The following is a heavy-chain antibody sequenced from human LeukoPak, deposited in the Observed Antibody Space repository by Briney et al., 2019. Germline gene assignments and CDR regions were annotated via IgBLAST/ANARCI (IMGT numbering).Heavy chain of an antibody. Sequence: GGSLRLSCAASGFTFSSYWMSWVRQAPGKGLEWVANIKQDGSEKYYVDSVKGRFTISRDNAKNSLYLQMNSLRAEDTAVYYCARVVGHSSGWYYYYYGMDVWGQGTTVTVSS. V-gene: IGHV3-7*05. CDR2: IKQDGSEK. CDR1: GFTFSSYW. CDR3: ARVVGHSSGWYYYYYGMDV. J-gene: IGHJ6*02. D-gene: IGHD6-19*01.